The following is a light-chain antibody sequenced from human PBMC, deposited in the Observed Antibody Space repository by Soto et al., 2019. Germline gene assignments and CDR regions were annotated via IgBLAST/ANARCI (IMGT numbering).Light chain of an antibody. Sequence: DIVLTQSPGTLSLSPGERATLSRRASQSVRSNYLAWYQHKPGQAPRFLIYGAYDRATGIPDRFSGSGSGTDFTLTISRLEPEDFEVHYCQQYGNSPLTFGGGTKVDIX. J-gene: IGKJ4*01. V-gene: IGKV3-20*01. CDR1: QSVRSNY. CDR2: GAY. CDR3: QQYGNSPLT.